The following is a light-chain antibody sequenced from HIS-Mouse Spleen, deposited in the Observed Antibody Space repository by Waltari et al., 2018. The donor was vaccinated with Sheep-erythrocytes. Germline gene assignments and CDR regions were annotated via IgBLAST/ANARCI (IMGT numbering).Light chain of an antibody. CDR3: QVWDSSSDHYV. CDR1: NIGSKS. Sequence: SYVLTQPPSVSVAPGKTARITWWGNNIGSKSGHWYQQKPGQAPVLVVYDDSDRHSGIPEGLSGSNSGTTATLTIRRVEAGDEADYYCQVWDSSSDHYVFGTGTKVTVL. V-gene: IGLV3-21*03. J-gene: IGLJ1*01. CDR2: DDS.